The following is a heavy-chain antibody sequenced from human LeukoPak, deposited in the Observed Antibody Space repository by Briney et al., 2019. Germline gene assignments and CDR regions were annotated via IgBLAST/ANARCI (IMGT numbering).Heavy chain of an antibody. D-gene: IGHD6-13*01. CDR3: ASASSHRIAAGGDY. V-gene: IGHV3-53*04. CDR2: IYSGGST. J-gene: IGHJ4*02. Sequence: PGGSLRLSCAASGFTVSSNYMSWVRQAPGKGLEWVSDIYSGGSTYYADSVKGRFTISRHNSKNTLYLQMNSMRAEDTTVYYCASASSHRIAAGGDYWGKGNLVTVSS. CDR1: GFTVSSNY.